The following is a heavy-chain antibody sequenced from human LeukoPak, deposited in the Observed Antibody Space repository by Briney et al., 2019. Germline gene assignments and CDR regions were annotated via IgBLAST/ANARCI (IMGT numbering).Heavy chain of an antibody. CDR1: GGTFSSYA. V-gene: IGHV1-69*06. Sequence: ASVKVSCKASGGTFSSYAISWERQAPGPGLEWMGGIIPIFGTANYAQKFQGRVTITADKSTSTAYMELSSLRSEDTAVYYCARKRPPGDGMYVWGKGTTVTVSS. CDR2: IIPIFGTA. CDR3: ARKRPPGDGMYV. J-gene: IGHJ6*04.